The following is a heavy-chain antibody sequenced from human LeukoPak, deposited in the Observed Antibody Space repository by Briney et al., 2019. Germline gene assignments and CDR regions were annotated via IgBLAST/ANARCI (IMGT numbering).Heavy chain of an antibody. CDR3: ARRGSGNYDYAWGSPQAFDI. CDR1: GYTFTSYD. Sequence: ASVKVSCKASGYTFTSYDINWVRQATGQGLEWMGWMNPNCGNTGYAQKFQGRVTMTRNTSISTAYMELSSLRSEDTAVYYCARRGSGNYDYAWGSPQAFDIWGQGTMVTVSS. CDR2: MNPNCGNT. D-gene: IGHD3-16*01. V-gene: IGHV1-8*01. J-gene: IGHJ3*02.